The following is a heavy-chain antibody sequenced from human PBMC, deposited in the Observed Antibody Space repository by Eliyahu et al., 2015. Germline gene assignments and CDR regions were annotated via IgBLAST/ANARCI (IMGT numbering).Heavy chain of an antibody. CDR3: ARDESRNWGSKSGWYFHL. CDR2: INPSGSST. D-gene: IGHD7-27*01. J-gene: IGHJ2*01. CDR1: GFTFXNXY. V-gene: IGHV1-46*04. Sequence: QAQLVQSGAEVKKPGASVKVSCKAXGFTFXNXYXXXVRQAPXQGLEWMGVINPSGSSTSYAQKLQGRVTMTRDTSTSTLYMEVSSLRSEDTAVYYCARDESRNWGSKSGWYFHLWGRGTLVTVSS.